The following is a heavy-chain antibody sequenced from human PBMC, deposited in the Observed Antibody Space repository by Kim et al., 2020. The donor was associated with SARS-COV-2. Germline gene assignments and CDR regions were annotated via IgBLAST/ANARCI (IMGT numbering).Heavy chain of an antibody. V-gene: IGHV3-23*03. D-gene: IGHD1-26*01. CDR1: GFTFSDYA. CDR2: IYSGGSST. Sequence: GGSLRLSCAASGFTFSDYAMSWVRQAPGKGLEWVSLIYSGGSSTYYAESAKGRFTISRDNSKNTLYLHMKSLRAEDTAVYYCAKAVGATKWVVHYWGQGTLVTVSS. J-gene: IGHJ4*02. CDR3: AKAVGATKWVVHY.